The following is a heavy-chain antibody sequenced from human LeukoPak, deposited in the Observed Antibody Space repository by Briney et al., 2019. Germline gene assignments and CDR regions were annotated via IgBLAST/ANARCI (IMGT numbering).Heavy chain of an antibody. J-gene: IGHJ4*02. D-gene: IGHD3-22*01. CDR3: AHSYDFDSSGYHRLTAI. V-gene: IGHV3-53*05. CDR2: FYSGGHSYYRDGTT. CDR1: GFIVSANY. Sequence: QPGGSLILSCAASGFIVSANYMSWVRQAPGKGLEWGSVFYSGGHSYYRDGTTYYADSVKGRFTIPGDKSANTVYLQMNSLRVDDTAMYYCAHSYDFDSSGYHRLTAIWGQGTQVTVSS.